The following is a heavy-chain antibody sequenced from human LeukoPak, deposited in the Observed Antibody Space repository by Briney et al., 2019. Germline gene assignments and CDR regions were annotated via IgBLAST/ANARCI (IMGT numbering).Heavy chain of an antibody. CDR3: ARDSGVGGTFDY. J-gene: IGHJ4*02. D-gene: IGHD1-26*01. CDR1: GFTFRTYA. V-gene: IGHV3-48*04. Sequence: GGSLRLSCTASGFTFRTYAMSWVRQAPGEGPQWVSYIGISDTTTYYADSVKGRFTISRDNAKNSLYLQMSSLRVEDTAIYYCARDSGVGGTFDYWGQGSLLTVSS. CDR2: IGISDTTT.